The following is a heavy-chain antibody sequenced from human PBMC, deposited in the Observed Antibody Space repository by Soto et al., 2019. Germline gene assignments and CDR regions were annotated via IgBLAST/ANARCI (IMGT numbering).Heavy chain of an antibody. V-gene: IGHV1-69*13. Sequence: SVKVSCKASGGTFSSYAISWVRQAPGQGLEWMGGIIPIFGTANYAQKFQGRVTITADESTSTAYMELGSLRSEDTAVYYCASGYYYDSSGYWAVDVWGQGTTVTVSS. CDR1: GGTFSSYA. D-gene: IGHD3-22*01. CDR3: ASGYYYDSSGYWAVDV. J-gene: IGHJ6*02. CDR2: IIPIFGTA.